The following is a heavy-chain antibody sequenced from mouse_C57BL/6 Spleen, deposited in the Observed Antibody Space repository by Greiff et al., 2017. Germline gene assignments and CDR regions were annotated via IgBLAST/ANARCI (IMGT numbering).Heavy chain of an antibody. Sequence: VQLQQPGAELVIPCASLTLSCKVSGYTFTSDCMHWVKQVPGQSHEWSGEINNSDSYTNYNQKIKGKSTLTVDKSSSTAFMQLSILTSEDSAVYYCARAGLDYFDYWGQGTTLTVSS. J-gene: IGHJ2*01. CDR1: GYTFTSDC. CDR2: INNSDSYT. V-gene: IGHV1-69*01. CDR3: ARAGLDYFDY.